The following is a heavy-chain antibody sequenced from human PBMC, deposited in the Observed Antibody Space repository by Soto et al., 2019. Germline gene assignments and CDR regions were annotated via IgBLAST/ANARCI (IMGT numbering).Heavy chain of an antibody. J-gene: IGHJ4*02. Sequence: SETLSLTCTVSGGSISSYYWSWIRQPPGKGLEWIGYIYYSGSTNYNPSLKSRVTISVDTSKNQFSLKLSSVTAADTAVYYCARTRHTKYSSSWFFDYWGQGTLVIVSS. CDR2: IYYSGST. CDR3: ARTRHTKYSSSWFFDY. D-gene: IGHD6-13*01. V-gene: IGHV4-59*12. CDR1: GGSISSYY.